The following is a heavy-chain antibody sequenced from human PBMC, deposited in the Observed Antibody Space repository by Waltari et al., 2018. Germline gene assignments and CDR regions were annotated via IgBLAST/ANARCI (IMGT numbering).Heavy chain of an antibody. Sequence: QVQLQESGPGLVKPSETLSLTCAVSGYSIVSGYYWGWIRQPPGKGLEWIGSMYHSGSTYYNPSLKCRVTMAVDTSKNQCSLKLSSVTAADTAVYFCATSPYESRGYFYWGQGSLVTVAS. CDR2: MYHSGST. J-gene: IGHJ4*02. CDR1: GYSIVSGYY. CDR3: ATSPYESRGYFY. D-gene: IGHD3-22*01. V-gene: IGHV4-38-2*01.